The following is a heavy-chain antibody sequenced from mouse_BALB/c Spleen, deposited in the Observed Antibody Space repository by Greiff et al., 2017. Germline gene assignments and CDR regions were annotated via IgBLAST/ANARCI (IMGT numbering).Heavy chain of an antibody. V-gene: IGHV1-28*01. CDR3: ARTSSTASYAMDY. Sequence: EVQLQQSGPELMKPGASVKISCKASGYSFTSYYMHWVKQSHGKSLEWIGYIDPFNGGTSYNQKFKGKATLTVDKSSSTAYMHLSSLTSEDSAVYYCARTSSTASYAMDYWGQGTSVTVSS. CDR1: GYSFTSYY. J-gene: IGHJ4*01. D-gene: IGHD1-2*01. CDR2: IDPFNGGT.